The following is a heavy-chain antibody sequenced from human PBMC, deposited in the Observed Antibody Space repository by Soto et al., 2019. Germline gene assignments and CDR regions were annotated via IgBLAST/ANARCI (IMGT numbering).Heavy chain of an antibody. CDR1: GYTFTSYD. Sequence: QVQLVQSGAEVKKPGASVKVSCKASGYTFTSYDINWVRQATGQGLEWMGWMNPNSGNTGYAQKFQGRVTMTRNTSLSTAYMELSRLRSEDTAVYYCAREHSSSLPFDYWGQGTLVTVSS. J-gene: IGHJ4*02. CDR3: AREHSSSLPFDY. CDR2: MNPNSGNT. V-gene: IGHV1-8*01. D-gene: IGHD6-13*01.